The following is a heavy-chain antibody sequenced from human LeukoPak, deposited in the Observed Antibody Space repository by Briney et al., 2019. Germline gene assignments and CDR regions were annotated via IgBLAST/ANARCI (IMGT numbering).Heavy chain of an antibody. Sequence: PSETLSLTCTVSGGSISSYYWSWIRQPAGKGLGRIGRIYTSGSTNYNPSLKSRVTMSVDTSKNQFSLKLSSVTAADTAVYYCAGEPNYDILTGYYKGGDAFDIWGQGTMVTVSS. J-gene: IGHJ3*02. CDR3: AGEPNYDILTGYYKGGDAFDI. D-gene: IGHD3-9*01. V-gene: IGHV4-4*07. CDR2: IYTSGST. CDR1: GGSISSYY.